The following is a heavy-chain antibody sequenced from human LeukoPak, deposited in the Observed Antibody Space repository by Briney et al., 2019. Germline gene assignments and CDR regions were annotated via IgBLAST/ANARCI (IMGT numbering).Heavy chain of an antibody. Sequence: GASVKVSCKVSGSTLTKRSIDWVRQAPGKGLECMGTFGPQVGETIHSQKLQGRLKMTADTSTDTAYMEMSSLQSEDTAVYYCATGAMVYEYWGQGTLVTVSS. CDR1: GSTLTKRS. CDR3: ATGAMVYEY. D-gene: IGHD3-10*01. J-gene: IGHJ4*02. V-gene: IGHV1-24*01. CDR2: FGPQVGET.